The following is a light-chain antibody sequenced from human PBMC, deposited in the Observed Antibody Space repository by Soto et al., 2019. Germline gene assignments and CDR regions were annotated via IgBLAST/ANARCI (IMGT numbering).Light chain of an antibody. CDR3: AAWNDSLNGVV. CDR1: NSNLGAGYD. CDR2: GNR. V-gene: IGLV1-40*01. Sequence: QSVLTQPPSVSGAPGQRVTISCTGNNSNLGAGYDVHWYQQLPGAAPKLVIFGNRNRPSGVPDRFSGSKSGTSASLAISGLQPEDEADYYCAAWNDSLNGVVFGGGTKLTVL. J-gene: IGLJ3*02.